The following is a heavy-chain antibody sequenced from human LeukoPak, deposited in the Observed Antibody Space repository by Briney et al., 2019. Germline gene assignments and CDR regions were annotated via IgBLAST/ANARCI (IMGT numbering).Heavy chain of an antibody. CDR2: IYYSGST. J-gene: IGHJ5*02. V-gene: IGHV4-59*08. CDR1: GGSISSYY. CDR3: ARHDGHGSWRIAAAGDNWFDP. Sequence: SETLSLTCTVSGGSISSYYWSWIRQPPGKGLEWIGYIYYSGSTNYNPSLKSRVTISVDTSKNQFSLKLSSVTAADTAVYYCARHDGHGSWRIAAAGDNWFDPWGQGTLVTVSS. D-gene: IGHD6-13*01.